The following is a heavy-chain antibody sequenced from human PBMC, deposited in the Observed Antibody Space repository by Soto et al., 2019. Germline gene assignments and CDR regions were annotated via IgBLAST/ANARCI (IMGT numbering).Heavy chain of an antibody. J-gene: IGHJ6*02. V-gene: IGHV4-30-4*01. CDR2: ILYSGTT. CDR1: GDSIKRDDYY. D-gene: IGHD3-10*01. Sequence: QVQLQESGPGLVKPSQTLSLTCTVSGDSIKRDDYYWGWLRQPPGKGLEWVGYILYSGTTYYNPALKSRLIISLDTSKNQFSLNLTSVTAADTAVYYCARDGGPLYYGMDFWGQGTTVTVSS. CDR3: ARDGGPLYYGMDF.